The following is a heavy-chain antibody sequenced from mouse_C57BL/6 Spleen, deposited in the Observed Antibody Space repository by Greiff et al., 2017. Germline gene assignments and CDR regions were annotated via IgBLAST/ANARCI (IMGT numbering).Heavy chain of an antibody. Sequence: QVQLKQPGAELVKPGASVKLSCKASGYTFTSYWMHWVKQRPGQGLEWIGMIHPNSGSTNYNEKFKSKATLTVDKSSSTAYMQLSSLTSEDSAVYYCARRGLTGTDYFDYWGQGTTLTVSS. CDR1: GYTFTSYW. CDR2: IHPNSGST. CDR3: ARRGLTGTDYFDY. V-gene: IGHV1-64*01. D-gene: IGHD4-1*01. J-gene: IGHJ2*01.